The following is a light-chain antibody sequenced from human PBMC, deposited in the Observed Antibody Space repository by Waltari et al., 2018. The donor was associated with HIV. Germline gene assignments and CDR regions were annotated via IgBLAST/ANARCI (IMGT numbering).Light chain of an antibody. V-gene: IGLV2-14*01. CDR1: SSDVGDYNY. CDR3: ASYTSTSARV. Sequence: QSALTQPASVSGSPGQSITNSCTGTSSDVGDYNYVSWFQQHPGKVPKLLIYEVSNRPSGVSYRFSGSKSGNTASLTISGLQAEDEADYYCASYTSTSARVFGGGTKVTVL. CDR2: EVS. J-gene: IGLJ3*02.